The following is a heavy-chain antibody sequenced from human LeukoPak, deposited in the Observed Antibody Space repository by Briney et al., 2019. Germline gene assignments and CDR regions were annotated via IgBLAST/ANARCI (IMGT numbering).Heavy chain of an antibody. CDR3: ARGVYCSGGSCYSAGFDY. V-gene: IGHV3-11*04. J-gene: IGHJ4*02. Sequence: GGSLRLSCAASGFTFDDYGMSWVRHAPGKGLEWVSYISSSGSTIYYADSVKGRFTISRDNAKNSLYLQMNSLRAEDTAVYYCARGVYCSGGSCYSAGFDYWGQGTLVTVSS. CDR1: GFTFDDYG. CDR2: ISSSGSTI. D-gene: IGHD2-15*01.